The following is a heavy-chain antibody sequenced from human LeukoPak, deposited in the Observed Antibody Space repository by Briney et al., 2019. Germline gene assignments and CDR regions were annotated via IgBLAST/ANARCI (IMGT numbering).Heavy chain of an antibody. CDR1: GYTLTELS. CDR3: ATGEPDTAMVDFDY. Sequence: ASVKVSCKVSGYTLTELSMHWVRQAPGKGLEWMGGFDPEDGETIYAQKFQGRVTMTEDTSTDTAYMELSSLRSEDTAVYYCATGEPDTAMVDFDYWGQGTLVTVSS. D-gene: IGHD5-18*01. CDR2: FDPEDGET. V-gene: IGHV1-24*01. J-gene: IGHJ4*02.